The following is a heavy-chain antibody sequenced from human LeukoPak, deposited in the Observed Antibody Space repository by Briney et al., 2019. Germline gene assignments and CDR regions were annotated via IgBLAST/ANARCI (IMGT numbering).Heavy chain of an antibody. D-gene: IGHD3-22*01. V-gene: IGHV3-15*01. CDR1: GFTFSNAW. CDR2: IKSKTDGGTT. Sequence: GGSLRLSCAASGFTFSNAWMSWVRQAPGKGLEWVGRIKSKTDGGTTDYAAPVKGRFTISRDDSKDTLYLQMNSLKTEDTAVYYCTTSMIVVVPVSPHDAFDIWGQGTMVTVSS. J-gene: IGHJ3*02. CDR3: TTSMIVVVPVSPHDAFDI.